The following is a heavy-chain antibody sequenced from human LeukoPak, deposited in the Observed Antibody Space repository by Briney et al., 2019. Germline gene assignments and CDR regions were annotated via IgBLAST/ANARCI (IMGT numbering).Heavy chain of an antibody. V-gene: IGHV3-7*01. D-gene: IGHD2-2*01. CDR2: IKQDGSEK. CDR1: RFTFSSYW. J-gene: IGHJ6*03. Sequence: GGSLRLSCAASRFTFSSYWMTWVRQAPGKGLEWVANIKQDGSEKYYVDSVKGRFTISRDNAKNSLNLQMNSLRAEDTAVYYCARGGCNSTSCYYYYYYYMDVWGKGTTVTVSS. CDR3: ARGGCNSTSCYYYYYYYMDV.